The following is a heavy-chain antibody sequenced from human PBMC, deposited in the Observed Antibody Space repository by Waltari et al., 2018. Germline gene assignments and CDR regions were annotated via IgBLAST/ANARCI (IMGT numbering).Heavy chain of an antibody. Sequence: QLQLQESGPGLVKPSETLSLTCTVSGGSISSSSYYWGWIRQPPGKGLEWNGSIYYSGSTYYNPSLKSRVTISVDTSKNQFSLKLSSVTAADTAVYYCARHGSIFGVVNLDYWSQGTLVTVSS. CDR3: ARHGSIFGVVNLDY. CDR1: GGSISSSSYY. J-gene: IGHJ4*02. CDR2: IYYSGST. D-gene: IGHD3-3*01. V-gene: IGHV4-39*01.